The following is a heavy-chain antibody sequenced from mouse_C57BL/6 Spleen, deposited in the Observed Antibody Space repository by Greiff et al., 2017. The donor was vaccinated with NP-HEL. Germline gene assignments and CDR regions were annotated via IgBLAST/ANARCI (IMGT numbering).Heavy chain of an antibody. CDR3: ATTVVYYFDY. D-gene: IGHD1-1*01. CDR1: GYTFTSYW. CDR2: IDPNSGGT. J-gene: IGHJ2*01. V-gene: IGHV1-72*01. Sequence: QVQLKQPGAELVKPGASVKLSCKASGYTFTSYWMHWVKQRPGRGLEWIGRIDPNSGGTKYNEKFKSKATLTVDKPSSTAYMQLSSLTSEDSAVYYCATTVVYYFDYWGQGTTLTVSS.